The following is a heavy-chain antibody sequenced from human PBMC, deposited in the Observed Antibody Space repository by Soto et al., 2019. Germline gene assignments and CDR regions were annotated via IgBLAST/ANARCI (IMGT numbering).Heavy chain of an antibody. CDR3: AREDIVVVPAARYNWSDP. V-gene: IGHV3-74*01. J-gene: IGHJ5*02. D-gene: IGHD2-2*01. Sequence: EVQLVESGGGLVQPGGSLRLSCAASGFTFSSYWMHWVRQAPGKGLVWVSRINSDGSSTSYADSVKGRFTISRDNAKKTLYLKITSLRAEARAVYYCAREDIVVVPAARYNWSDPWGKGTLVTVSS. CDR1: GFTFSSYW. CDR2: INSDGSST.